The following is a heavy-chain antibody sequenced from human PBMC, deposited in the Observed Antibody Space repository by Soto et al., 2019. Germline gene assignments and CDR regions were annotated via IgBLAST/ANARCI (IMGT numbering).Heavy chain of an antibody. CDR1: GFTFGDYF. J-gene: IGHJ4*02. CDR2: ITADSATT. V-gene: IGHV3-43*01. Sequence: PWGSLRLSCAASGFTFGDYFMHWVRQAPGKGLEWVALITADSATTHYTNSVTGQFTISRDNGKSSLYLQMSSLRTEDTALYYCARHSTGSIDSWGQGTLVSVSS. D-gene: IGHD3-9*01. CDR3: ARHSTGSIDS.